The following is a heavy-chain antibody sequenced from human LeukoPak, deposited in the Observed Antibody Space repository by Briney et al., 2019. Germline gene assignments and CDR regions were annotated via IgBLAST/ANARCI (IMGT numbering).Heavy chain of an antibody. CDR3: TREPDALDY. CDR2: VRSSDSTI. Sequence: PGGSLRLSCAASGFSFSSYSMNWGRQPPGQGLEWDAYVRSSDSTIYYSDSVKSRFTISRDTAKNSLYLQMNSLRDAETAVYYCTREPDALDYSGEGTLVSVSS. CDR1: GFSFSSYS. V-gene: IGHV3-48*02. J-gene: IGHJ4*02.